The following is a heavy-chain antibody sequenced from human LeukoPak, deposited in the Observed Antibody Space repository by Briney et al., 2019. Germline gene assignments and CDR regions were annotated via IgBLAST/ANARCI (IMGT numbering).Heavy chain of an antibody. D-gene: IGHD3-22*01. V-gene: IGHV1-2*02. Sequence: ASVKVSCKASGYTFTNYGISWVRQAPGQGLEWMGWINPNSGGTNYAQKFQGRVTMTRDTSISTAYMELSRLRSDDTAVYYCATYYDSSGYYSDYWGQGTLVTVSS. CDR3: ATYYDSSGYYSDY. CDR1: GYTFTNYG. J-gene: IGHJ4*02. CDR2: INPNSGGT.